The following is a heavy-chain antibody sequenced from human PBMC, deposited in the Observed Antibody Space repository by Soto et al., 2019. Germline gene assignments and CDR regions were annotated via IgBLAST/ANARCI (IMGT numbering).Heavy chain of an antibody. CDR2: INSDGSST. CDR1: GFTFSSYW. D-gene: IGHD1-26*01. J-gene: IGHJ4*02. Sequence: EVQLVESGGGLVQPGGSLRLSCAASGFTFSSYWMHWVRQAPGKGLVWVSRINSDGSSTSYADSVKGRFTIPRDNAKNTLYLQMKSLRAEDTAVYYCARAPPVGATIRGGGYWGQGTLVTVSS. CDR3: ARAPPVGATIRGGGY. V-gene: IGHV3-74*01.